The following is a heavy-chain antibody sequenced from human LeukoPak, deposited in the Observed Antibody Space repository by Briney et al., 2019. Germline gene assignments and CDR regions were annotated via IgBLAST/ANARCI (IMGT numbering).Heavy chain of an antibody. CDR1: GLTLRSSW. J-gene: IGHJ4*02. V-gene: IGHV3-7*01. CDR3: ARDFILGGYSFDY. Sequence: GGSLRLSCTASGLTLRSSWMSWVRQAPGKGLEWVANIKQDGSEKYYVDSVKGRFTISRDNAKNSLYLQMNSLRAEDTAVYYCARDFILGGYSFDYWGQGTLVTVSS. CDR2: IKQDGSEK. D-gene: IGHD3-22*01.